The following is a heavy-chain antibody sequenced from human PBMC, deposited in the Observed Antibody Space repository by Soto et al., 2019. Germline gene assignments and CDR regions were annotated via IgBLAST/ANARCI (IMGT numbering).Heavy chain of an antibody. J-gene: IGHJ4*02. CDR3: AGHWGVAVAEIEY. CDR2: IYYSGNT. CDR1: GGPVDSSSYY. D-gene: IGHD6-19*01. Sequence: QLQLQESGPGLVKPSETLSLTCTVSGGPVDSSSYYWGWVRQPPGKGLEWIGSIYYSGNTYYNPSLKRRVTMSVATSKNQFSLKLTTVTAADAAVYYCAGHWGVAVAEIEYWGRGTLVTVSS. V-gene: IGHV4-39*01.